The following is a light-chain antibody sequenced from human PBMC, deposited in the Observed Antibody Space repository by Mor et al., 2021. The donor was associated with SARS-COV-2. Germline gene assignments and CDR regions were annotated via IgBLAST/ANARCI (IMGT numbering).Light chain of an antibody. J-gene: IGLJ3*02. CDR3: CSYAGSSTSV. CDR1: SSDVGSYNL. CDR2: EVS. Sequence: ITISCTGTSSDVGSYNLVSWYQQHPGKAPKLMIYEVSKRPSGVSNRFSGSKSGNTASLTISGLQAEDEADYYCCSYAGSSTSVFGGGT. V-gene: IGLV2-23*02.